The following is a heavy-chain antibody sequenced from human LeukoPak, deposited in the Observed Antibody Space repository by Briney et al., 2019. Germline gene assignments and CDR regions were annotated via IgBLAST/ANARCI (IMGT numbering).Heavy chain of an antibody. CDR1: GYTFTNYG. CDR2: ISAYNGNT. D-gene: IGHD3-22*01. V-gene: IGHV1-18*01. J-gene: IGHJ4*02. CDR3: ARVSVYYYDSSGYRDPGVTMFDY. Sequence: VASVKVSCRASGYTFTNYGVSWVRQAPGQGLEWMGWISAYNGNTNYAQKLQGRVTMTTDTSTSTAYMELRSLRSDDTAVYYCARVSVYYYDSSGYRDPGVTMFDYWGQGTLVTVSS.